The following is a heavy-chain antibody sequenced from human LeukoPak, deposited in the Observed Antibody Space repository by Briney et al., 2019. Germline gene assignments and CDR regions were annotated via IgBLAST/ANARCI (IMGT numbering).Heavy chain of an antibody. J-gene: IGHJ4*02. Sequence: SETLSLTCTVSGGSISSNNYYWVWIRQPPGKGLEWIGSIYYSGSTYYNPPLKSRVTISVDTSKNQFSLKLNSVTAADTAVYYCARLVAAAGMLLDYWGQGTLVTVSS. CDR1: GGSISSNNYY. CDR3: ARLVAAAGMLLDY. V-gene: IGHV4-39*01. CDR2: IYYSGST. D-gene: IGHD6-13*01.